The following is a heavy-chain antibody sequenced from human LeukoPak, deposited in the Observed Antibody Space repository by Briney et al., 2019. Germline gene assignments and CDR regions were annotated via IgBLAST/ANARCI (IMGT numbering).Heavy chain of an antibody. CDR3: AKGSAAGRPYYFDY. CDR2: ISYDGSNK. D-gene: IGHD6-25*01. CDR1: GFTFSSYA. V-gene: IGHV3-30-3*01. Sequence: GGSLRLSCAASGFTFSSYAMHWVRQAPGKGLEWVAVISYDGSNKYYADSVKGRFTISRDNSKNTLYLQMNSLRAEDGAVYFCAKGSAAGRPYYFDYWGQGTLVTVSS. J-gene: IGHJ4*02.